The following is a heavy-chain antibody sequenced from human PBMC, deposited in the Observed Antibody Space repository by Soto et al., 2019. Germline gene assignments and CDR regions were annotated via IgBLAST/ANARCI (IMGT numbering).Heavy chain of an antibody. CDR3: ARFPGWYYGMDV. CDR1: GFSLSTSGMR. Sequence: ASGPTLVNPTQTLTLTCTFSGFSLSTSGMRVSWIRQPPGKALEWLARIDWDDDKFYSTSLKTRLTISKDTSKNQVVLTMTNMDPVDTATYYCARFPGWYYGMDVWGQGTTVTVSS. D-gene: IGHD2-15*01. V-gene: IGHV2-70*04. J-gene: IGHJ6*02. CDR2: IDWDDDK.